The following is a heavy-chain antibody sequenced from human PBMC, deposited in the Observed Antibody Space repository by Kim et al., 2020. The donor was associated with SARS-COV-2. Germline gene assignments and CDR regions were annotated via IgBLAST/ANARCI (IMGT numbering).Heavy chain of an antibody. V-gene: IGHV3-23*01. Sequence: WGSLRLSCAASGFTFNNYAMSWVRQAPGKGLEWVSSISGGRGNTYYPDSVKGRFTISRDNSKSTLYLQMNSLRVEDTAIYYCVKDRKNDYGDYEYWGQG. J-gene: IGHJ4*02. CDR2: ISGGRGNT. D-gene: IGHD4-17*01. CDR1: GFTFNNYA. CDR3: VKDRKNDYGDYEY.